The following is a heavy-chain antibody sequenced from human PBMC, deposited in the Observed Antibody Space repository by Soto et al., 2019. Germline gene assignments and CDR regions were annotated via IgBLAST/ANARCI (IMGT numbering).Heavy chain of an antibody. V-gene: IGHV4-34*01. Sequence: SETLSLTCAIYDGSFSDYYWSWIRQPPGKGLEWIGEINHSGSTNYNPSLKSRVTISVDTSKNQFSLKLSSVTAADTAVYYCARTLYGSGSFDYWGQGTLVTVSS. CDR2: INHSGST. J-gene: IGHJ4*02. CDR1: DGSFSDYY. CDR3: ARTLYGSGSFDY. D-gene: IGHD3-10*01.